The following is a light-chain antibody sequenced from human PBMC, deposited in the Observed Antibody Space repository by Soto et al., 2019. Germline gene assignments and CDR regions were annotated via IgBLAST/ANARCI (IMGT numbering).Light chain of an antibody. CDR1: QSVSTN. V-gene: IGKV3-15*01. J-gene: IGKJ2*01. CDR2: GAS. CDR3: QRYSHWPPPYT. Sequence: EIVMTQSPATLSLSPGERATLSCRASQSVSTNLAWYQQKPGQAPRLLIYGASTRATGIPGRFSGSGAETDFALTISNLQFEDFAVYYCQRYSHWPPPYTFGRGTKLEIK.